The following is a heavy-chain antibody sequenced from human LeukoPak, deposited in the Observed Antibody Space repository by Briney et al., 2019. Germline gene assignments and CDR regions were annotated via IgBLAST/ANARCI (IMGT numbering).Heavy chain of an antibody. Sequence: QPGGSLRLSCAASGFTVSSNYMSWVRQAPGKGLEWVSRINSDGSSTIYADSVKGRFTISRDNAKNTLYLQMNSLRAEDTAVYYCARGAARLGSDYWGQGTLVTVSS. V-gene: IGHV3-74*01. CDR1: GFTVSSNY. CDR2: INSDGSST. CDR3: ARGAARLGSDY. J-gene: IGHJ4*02. D-gene: IGHD6-6*01.